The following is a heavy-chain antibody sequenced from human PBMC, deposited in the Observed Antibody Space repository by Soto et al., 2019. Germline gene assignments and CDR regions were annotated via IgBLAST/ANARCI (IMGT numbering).Heavy chain of an antibody. Sequence: QEQLVESGGGVVQPGTSLRLSCAVPGGIFHGYGMHWVRQAPGKGLEWVAIIRFDGSNEEYADSVKGRFTISRDNSQNTLDLQMNTLGAEDTAVYYCARDGIGGTVFRGYLDYWGRGTVVTVSS. CDR3: ARDGIGGTVFRGYLDY. CDR2: IRFDGSNE. J-gene: IGHJ4*02. CDR1: GGIFHGYG. D-gene: IGHD1-7*01. V-gene: IGHV3-33*01.